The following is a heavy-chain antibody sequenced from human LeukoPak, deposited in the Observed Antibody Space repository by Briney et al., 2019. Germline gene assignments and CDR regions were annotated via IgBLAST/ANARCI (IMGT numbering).Heavy chain of an antibody. CDR1: GYTSTSYG. V-gene: IGHV1-18*01. J-gene: IGHJ4*02. D-gene: IGHD3-3*01. CDR3: ARVRLYDFWSGYYQYYFDY. Sequence: ASVKVSCKASGYTSTSYGISWVRQAPGQGLEWMGWISAYNGNTNYAQKLQGRVTMTTDTSTSTAYMELRSLRSDDTAVYYCARVRLYDFWSGYYQYYFDYWGQGTLVTVSS. CDR2: ISAYNGNT.